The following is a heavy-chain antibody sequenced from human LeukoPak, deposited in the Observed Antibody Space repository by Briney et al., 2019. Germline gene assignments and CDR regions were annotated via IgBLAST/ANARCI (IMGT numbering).Heavy chain of an antibody. CDR1: GFTVSINY. CDR2: IYSGGST. D-gene: IGHD3-22*01. J-gene: IGHJ3*02. CDR3: GRDYYDSSGPEPAFDI. Sequence: SGGSLRLSCAASGFTVSINYMSWVRQAPGKGLEWVSVIYSGGSTYYADSVKGRFTISRDNSKNTLYLQMNSLRAEDTAVYYCGRDYYDSSGPEPAFDIWGQGTMVTVSS. V-gene: IGHV3-53*01.